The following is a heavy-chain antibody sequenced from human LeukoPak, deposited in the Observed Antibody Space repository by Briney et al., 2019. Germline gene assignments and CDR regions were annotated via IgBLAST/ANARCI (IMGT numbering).Heavy chain of an antibody. CDR3: AGVTYYYDSSGYYWGPYYYYYYMDV. Sequence: ASVKVSCKASGYTFTGYYMHWVRQAPGQGLEWMGGIIPIFGTANYVQKFQGRVTITADKSTSTAYMELSSLRSEDTAVYYCAGVTYYYDSSGYYWGPYYYYYYMDVWGKGTTVTVSS. CDR2: IIPIFGTA. CDR1: GYTFTGYY. D-gene: IGHD3-22*01. V-gene: IGHV1-69*06. J-gene: IGHJ6*03.